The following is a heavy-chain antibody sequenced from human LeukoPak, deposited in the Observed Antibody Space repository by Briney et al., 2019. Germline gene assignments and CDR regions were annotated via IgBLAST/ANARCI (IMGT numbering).Heavy chain of an antibody. V-gene: IGHV2-5*01. CDR2: IYWNGDK. D-gene: IGHD2-2*01. J-gene: IGHJ4*02. Sequence: SGPTLVKPTQTLTLTCAFSGFSLTTTGVGVGWILQPPGKALQWLALIYWNGDKRFSPSLNSRLTITKDPSKNQVVLTMTNMGPVDTATYYCAHSGYIVVVPAATVFDYWGQGTLVTVSS. CDR3: AHSGYIVVVPAATVFDY. CDR1: GFSLTTTGVG.